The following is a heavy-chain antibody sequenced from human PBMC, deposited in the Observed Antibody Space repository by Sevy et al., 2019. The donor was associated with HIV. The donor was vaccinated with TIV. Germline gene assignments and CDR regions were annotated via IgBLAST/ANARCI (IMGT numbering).Heavy chain of an antibody. CDR2: ISGSGGST. CDR1: GFTFSSYA. D-gene: IGHD1-26*01. CDR3: AKDVRGGYNGVKYFQH. V-gene: IGHV3-23*01. Sequence: GGCLRLSCAASGFTFSSYAMSWVRQAPGKGLEWVSAISGSGGSTYYADSVKGRFTISRDNSKNTLYLQMNSLRAEDTSVYYCAKDVRGGYNGVKYFQHWGQGTLVTVSS. J-gene: IGHJ1*01.